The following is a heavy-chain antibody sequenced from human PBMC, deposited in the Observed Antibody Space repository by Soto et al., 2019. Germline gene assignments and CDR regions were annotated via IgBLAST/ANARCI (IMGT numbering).Heavy chain of an antibody. D-gene: IGHD3-10*01. CDR1: GYTFTTYV. V-gene: IGHV1-18*01. CDR3: ARDVGVGSYGPVIQGMDV. CDR2: ISTHSADT. J-gene: IGHJ6*02. Sequence: QAQVLQSGPEVKKPGASVKVSCKASGYTFTTYVVSWVRQAPGQGLEWMGSISTHSADTRYAQKFQGRVTVTADTSSSTAYMEVRNLSSDDTAMYYCARDVGVGSYGPVIQGMDVWGQGTTVIVSS.